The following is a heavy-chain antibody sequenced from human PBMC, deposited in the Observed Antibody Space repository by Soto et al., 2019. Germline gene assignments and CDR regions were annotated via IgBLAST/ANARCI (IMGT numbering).Heavy chain of an antibody. CDR2: ISNSGGTT. V-gene: IGHV3-23*01. D-gene: IGHD6-19*01. CDR1: GITFSSCA. CDR3: AKVPNSSGWTYFDY. Sequence: PGGSLRLSCAASGITFSSCAMAWDRQAPGKGLEWVSDISNSGGTTNYADSVKGRFTISRDNSKNTLYLQMNSLRAEDTAVYYCAKVPNSSGWTYFDYWGQGTLVTVSS. J-gene: IGHJ4*02.